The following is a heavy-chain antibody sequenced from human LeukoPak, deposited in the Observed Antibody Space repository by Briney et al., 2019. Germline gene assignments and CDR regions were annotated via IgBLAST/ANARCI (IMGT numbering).Heavy chain of an antibody. CDR1: TYSITSGYY. V-gene: IGHV4-38-2*02. D-gene: IGHD3-9*01. CDR2: IYHSGTT. Sequence: SETLSLTCTVSTYSITSGYYWGWIRQPPGKGLEWIGSIYHSGTTYYNPSLKRRVTISVDTSKNQFSLNLSSVTAAATAVYYCARVSIGYDILYWGQGTLVTVSS. J-gene: IGHJ4*02. CDR3: ARVSIGYDILY.